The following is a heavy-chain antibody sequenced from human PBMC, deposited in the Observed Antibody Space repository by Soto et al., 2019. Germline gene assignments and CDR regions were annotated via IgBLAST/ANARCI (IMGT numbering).Heavy chain of an antibody. J-gene: IGHJ4*02. D-gene: IGHD5-18*01. Sequence: PERSRRPPLSAAGFTLSSYSIRCVPQAPGKGLEYVSAISSNGGSTYYADSVKGRFTTSRDNSKNTLYLQMSSLRAEDTAVYYCVKTLQYSYGLPGGGQGTLVTVSS. CDR1: GFTLSSYS. CDR2: ISSNGGST. V-gene: IGHV3-64D*06. CDR3: VKTLQYSYGLPG.